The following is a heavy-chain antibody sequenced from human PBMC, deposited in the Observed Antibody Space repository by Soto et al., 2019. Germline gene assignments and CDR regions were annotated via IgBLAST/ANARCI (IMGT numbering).Heavy chain of an antibody. CDR2: TYYRSKWYN. CDR3: ARDVVVVAATRYYYYYMDV. V-gene: IGHV6-1*01. J-gene: IGHJ6*03. D-gene: IGHD2-15*01. CDR1: GDSVSSNSAA. Sequence: PSQTLSLTCAISGDSVSSNSAAWNWIRQSPSRGLEWLGRTYYRSKWYNDYAVSVKSRITINPDTSKNQFSLQLNSVTPEDTAVYYCARDVVVVAATRYYYYYMDVWRKGTTVTVSS.